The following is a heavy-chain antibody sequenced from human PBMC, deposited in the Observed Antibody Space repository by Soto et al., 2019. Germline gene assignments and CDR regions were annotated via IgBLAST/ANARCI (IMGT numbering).Heavy chain of an antibody. D-gene: IGHD3-10*01. CDR3: AKDYYGSGSDYEYYYYGMDV. J-gene: IGHJ6*02. V-gene: IGHV3-30*18. CDR2: ISYDGSKK. Sequence: QVQLVESGGGVVQPGRSLRLSCAASGFTFSSYGMHWVRQAPGKGLEWVAGISYDGSKKYYADSVKGRFTIYRDNSKNTAYLPMNSLRAEDTAVYYGAKDYYGSGSDYEYYYYGMDVWGQGTTVTVSS. CDR1: GFTFSSYG.